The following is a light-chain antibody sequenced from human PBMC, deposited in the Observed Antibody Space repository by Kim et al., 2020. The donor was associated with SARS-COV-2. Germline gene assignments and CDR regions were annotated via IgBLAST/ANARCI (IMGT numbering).Light chain of an antibody. CDR3: CAYVDSYTWV. Sequence: GQSVTISCTGTSSDVGGYKYVSWYQQHPGKAPKLMIYDISERPSGVPDRFSGSKSGNTASLTISGLQAEDEADYYCCAYVDSYTWVFGGGTKLTVL. J-gene: IGLJ3*02. V-gene: IGLV2-11*01. CDR1: SSDVGGYKY. CDR2: DIS.